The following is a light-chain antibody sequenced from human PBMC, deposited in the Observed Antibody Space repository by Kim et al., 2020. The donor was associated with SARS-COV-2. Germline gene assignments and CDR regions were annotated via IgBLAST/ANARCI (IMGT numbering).Light chain of an antibody. CDR2: YDA. CDR3: QVWNSDYDNVV. CDR1: NIGSVT. Sequence: SYELTQPPSVSAAPGETARITCGGSNIGSVTVHWYQQKPGQAPVLVMFYDADRPSGIPERFSGSNSGDTATLTISRVEVGDEADYFCQVWNSDYDNVVFGGGTQLTVL. J-gene: IGLJ2*01. V-gene: IGLV3-21*04.